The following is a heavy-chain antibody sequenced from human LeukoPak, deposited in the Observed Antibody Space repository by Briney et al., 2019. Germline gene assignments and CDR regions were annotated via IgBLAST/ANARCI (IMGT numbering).Heavy chain of an antibody. CDR3: ARDRAVPGRGYYFDY. CDR1: GFTVSSNY. D-gene: IGHD6-19*01. V-gene: IGHV3-53*01. J-gene: IGHJ4*02. CDR2: IYSGGNT. Sequence: RGSLRLSCAASGFTVSSNYMTWVRQAPGKGLEWVSTIYSGGNTYYADSVKGRFTISRDNSKNTLSLQMNSLRAEDTAVYYCARDRAVPGRGYYFDYWGQGTLVTVSS.